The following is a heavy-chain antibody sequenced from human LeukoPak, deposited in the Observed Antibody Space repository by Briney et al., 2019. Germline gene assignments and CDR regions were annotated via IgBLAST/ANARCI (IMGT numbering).Heavy chain of an antibody. Sequence: ASVKVSCKASGYTFTGYYMHWVRQAPGQGLEWMGRINPNSGGTNYAQKFQGRVTMTRDTSTNTVYMELSSLRSDDTAVYYCAREGAVALKYFDIWGQGTLVTVSS. CDR2: INPNSGGT. CDR3: AREGAVALKYFDI. CDR1: GYTFTGYY. J-gene: IGHJ4*02. D-gene: IGHD6-19*01. V-gene: IGHV1-2*06.